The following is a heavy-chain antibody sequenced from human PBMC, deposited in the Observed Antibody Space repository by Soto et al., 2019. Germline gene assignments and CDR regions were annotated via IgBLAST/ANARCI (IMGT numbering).Heavy chain of an antibody. CDR3: AKVYGSSGRLPFDY. J-gene: IGHJ4*02. CDR2: ISGSGGST. Sequence: PVGSLRLSCAASGFTFSSYAMSWVRQAPGKGLEWVSAISGSGGSTYYADSVKGRFTISRDNSKNTLYLQMNSLRAEDTAVYYCAKVYGSSGRLPFDYWGQGTLVTVSS. V-gene: IGHV3-23*01. CDR1: GFTFSSYA. D-gene: IGHD6-19*01.